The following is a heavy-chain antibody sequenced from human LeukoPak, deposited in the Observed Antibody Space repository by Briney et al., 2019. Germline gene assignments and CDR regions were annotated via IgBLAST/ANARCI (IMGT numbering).Heavy chain of an antibody. Sequence: PGGSLRLSCAASGFTFSDYYMSSIRQAPGKGLEWVSYISSSGSTIYYADSVKGRFTISRDNAKNSLYLQMNSLRAEDTAVYYCAREKENTQEGGYYTDVWGKGTTVTVSS. CDR1: GFTFSDYY. J-gene: IGHJ6*03. CDR2: ISSSGSTI. CDR3: AREKENTQEGGYYTDV. V-gene: IGHV3-11*01. D-gene: IGHD2/OR15-2a*01.